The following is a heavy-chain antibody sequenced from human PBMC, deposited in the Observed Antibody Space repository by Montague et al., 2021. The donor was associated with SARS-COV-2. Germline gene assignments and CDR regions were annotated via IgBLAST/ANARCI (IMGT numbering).Heavy chain of an antibody. D-gene: IGHD3-22*01. CDR3: ARIGCDSVGYHYIYPD. V-gene: IGHV4-61*01. CDR1: GASVRSGNSY. Sequence: SETLSLTCTVSGASVRSGNSYWNWIRQPPGKGLEWIGYISYTGHTNYXXXLKSRVTMSVDTSKNQLSLTVISATAADTAVYYCARIGCDSVGYHYIYPDWGQGTLVTVSS. J-gene: IGHJ1*01. CDR2: ISYTGHT.